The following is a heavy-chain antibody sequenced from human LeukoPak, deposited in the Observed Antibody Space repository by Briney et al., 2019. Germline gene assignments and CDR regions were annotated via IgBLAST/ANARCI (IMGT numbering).Heavy chain of an antibody. Sequence: GGSLRLSCAASGFTDYGMSWVRQAPGKGLEWVSLISWDGGSTYYADSVKGRFTISRDNSKNSLYLQMNSLRAEDTALYYCAKDNYFDYWGQGTLVTVSS. CDR1: GFTDYG. J-gene: IGHJ4*02. CDR3: AKDNYFDY. CDR2: ISWDGGST. V-gene: IGHV3-43D*03.